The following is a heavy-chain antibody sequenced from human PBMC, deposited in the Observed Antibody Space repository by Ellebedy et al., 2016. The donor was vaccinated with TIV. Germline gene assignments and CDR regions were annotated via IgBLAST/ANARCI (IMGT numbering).Heavy chain of an antibody. CDR3: VRGGGWYYNTFGP. Sequence: MPSETLSLTCAVSGGSINSYYWSWIRQPPGKGLEWIGYIYSIGNPKYNPSLNSRISMTLDTSKNQFSLRLTSVTAADTAVYYCVRGGGWYYNTFGPWGQGALVLVSS. V-gene: IGHV4-59*01. J-gene: IGHJ5*02. CDR2: IYSIGNP. CDR1: GGSINSYY. D-gene: IGHD6-19*01.